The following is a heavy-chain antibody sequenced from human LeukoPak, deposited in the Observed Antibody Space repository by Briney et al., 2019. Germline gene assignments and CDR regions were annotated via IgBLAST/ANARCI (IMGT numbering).Heavy chain of an antibody. CDR2: INHSGSN. J-gene: IGHJ4*02. Sequence: SETLSLTCAVYGGSFSGYYWSWIRQPPGKGLEWIGEINHSGSNNYNPSLKSRVTISVDTSKNQFSLKLSSVTAADTAVYYCARGHDSSGRVEYWGQGTLVTVSS. D-gene: IGHD3-22*01. CDR3: ARGHDSSGRVEY. V-gene: IGHV4-34*01. CDR1: GGSFSGYY.